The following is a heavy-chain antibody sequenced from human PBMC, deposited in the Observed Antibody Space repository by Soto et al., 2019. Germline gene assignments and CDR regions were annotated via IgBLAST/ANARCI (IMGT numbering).Heavy chain of an antibody. CDR1: GFTFSAYW. V-gene: IGHV3-74*01. Sequence: EVQLVESGGGLVQPGGSLRLSCAASGFTFSAYWMHWVRQVPGKGPVWVARINGDESNTTYADSVKGRFIISRDNAKNTVHLQMRSRRCEDTAVYYCSGDAVRFRVPDNRDYYVKWFDAWGRGTLVTVSS. D-gene: IGHD3-10*02. J-gene: IGHJ5*02. CDR3: SGDAVRFRVPDNRDYYVKWFDA. CDR2: INGDESNT.